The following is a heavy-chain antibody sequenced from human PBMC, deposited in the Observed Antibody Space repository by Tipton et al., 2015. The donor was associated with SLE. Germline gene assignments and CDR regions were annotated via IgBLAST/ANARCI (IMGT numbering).Heavy chain of an antibody. Sequence: TLSLTCTVSGGSISSHYWSWIRQPPGKGLEWIGYIYYSGSTNYNPSLKSRVTISVDTSKNQFSLKLRSVTAADTAVYYCAREFSDCYISTGPFQYWGQGTLVTVSS. J-gene: IGHJ1*01. V-gene: IGHV4-59*11. D-gene: IGHD3-9*01. CDR3: AREFSDCYISTGPFQY. CDR1: GGSISSHY. CDR2: IYYSGST.